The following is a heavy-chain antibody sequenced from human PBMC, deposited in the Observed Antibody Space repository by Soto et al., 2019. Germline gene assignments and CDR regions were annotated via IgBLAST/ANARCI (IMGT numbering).Heavy chain of an antibody. CDR2: IRSKAYGGTT. CDR1: GFTFGDYA. V-gene: IGHV3-49*03. CDR3: TKGALDLINYYFWSTNYYGMDV. Sequence: GGSLRLSCTASGFTFGDYAMSWFRQAPGKGLEWVGFIRSKAYGGTTEYAASVKGRFTISRDDSKSIAYLQMNSLKTEDTAVYYCTKGALDLINYYFWSTNYYGMDVWGQGTTVTVSS. J-gene: IGHJ6*02. D-gene: IGHD3-3*01.